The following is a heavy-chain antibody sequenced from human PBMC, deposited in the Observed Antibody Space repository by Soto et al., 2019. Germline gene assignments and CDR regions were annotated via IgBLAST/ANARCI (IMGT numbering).Heavy chain of an antibody. CDR3: AKTYGSGSYYNEPFDY. CDR2: ISGSGGST. V-gene: IGHV3-23*01. Sequence: GGSLRLSCAASGFTFSSYAMSWVRQAPGKGLEWVSAISGSGGSTYYADSVKGRFTISRDNSKNTLNLQMNSLRAEDTAVYYCAKTYGSGSYYNEPFDYWGQGTLLTVSS. D-gene: IGHD3-10*01. CDR1: GFTFSSYA. J-gene: IGHJ4*02.